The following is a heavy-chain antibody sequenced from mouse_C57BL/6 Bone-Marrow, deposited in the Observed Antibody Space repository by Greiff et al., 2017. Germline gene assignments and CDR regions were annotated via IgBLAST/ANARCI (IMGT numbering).Heavy chain of an antibody. D-gene: IGHD1-1*01. CDR1: GYTFTDYY. CDR3: ARGGFFLRLDY. J-gene: IGHJ2*01. Sequence: VQLQQSGPELVKPGASVKISCKASGYTFTDYYMNWVKQSHGKSLEWIGDINPNNGGTSYNQKFKGKATLTVDKSSSTAYMELRSLTSEDSAVYDCARGGFFLRLDYWGQGTTLTVSS. V-gene: IGHV1-26*01. CDR2: INPNNGGT.